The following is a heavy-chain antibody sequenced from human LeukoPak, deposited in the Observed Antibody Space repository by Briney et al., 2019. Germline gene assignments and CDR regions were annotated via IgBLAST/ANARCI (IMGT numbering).Heavy chain of an antibody. Sequence: WGTLRLSCAASGFTFSSYGMSGVRQAPGKGLEWVSAISGSGGSTYYADSVKGRFTISRDNSKNTLYLQMESLRAEDTALYYCAKDYAVGSIDYWGQGTLVTVSS. CDR2: ISGSGGST. J-gene: IGHJ4*02. CDR1: GFTFSSYG. V-gene: IGHV3-23*01. CDR3: AKDYAVGSIDY. D-gene: IGHD3-16*01.